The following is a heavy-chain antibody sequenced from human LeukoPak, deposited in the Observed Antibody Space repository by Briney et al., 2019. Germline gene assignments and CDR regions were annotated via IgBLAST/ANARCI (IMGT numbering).Heavy chain of an antibody. D-gene: IGHD2-15*01. Sequence: PGRSLRLSCAASGFTFSSYGMLWVRQAPGKGLEWVAVIWYDGSNKYYADSVKGRFTISRDNSKNTLYLQMNSLRGEDTAVYYCARDPQGGYYFDYWGQGTLVTVSS. CDR3: ARDPQGGYYFDY. J-gene: IGHJ4*02. CDR1: GFTFSSYG. V-gene: IGHV3-33*01. CDR2: IWYDGSNK.